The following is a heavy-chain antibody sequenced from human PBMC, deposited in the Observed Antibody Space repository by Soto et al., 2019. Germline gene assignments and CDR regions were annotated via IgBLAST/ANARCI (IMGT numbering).Heavy chain of an antibody. CDR3: ASDGKYYDILTCPSDY. V-gene: IGHV3-21*01. CDR2: ISSSSSYI. J-gene: IGHJ4*02. CDR1: GFTFSSYS. D-gene: IGHD3-9*01. Sequence: EVQLVESGGGLVKPGGSLRLSCAASGFTFSSYSMNWVRQAPGKGLEWVSSISSSSSYIYYADSVKGRFTISRDNAKNSLYLQMNSLRAEDTAVYYCASDGKYYDILTCPSDYWGQGTLVTVSS.